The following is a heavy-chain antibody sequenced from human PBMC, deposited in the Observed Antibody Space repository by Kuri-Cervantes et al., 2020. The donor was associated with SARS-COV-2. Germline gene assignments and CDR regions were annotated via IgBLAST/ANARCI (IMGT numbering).Heavy chain of an antibody. D-gene: IGHD5-18*01. Sequence: GKSLKFSCAASGFTVSSYSMNWVRQAPGKGLEWVSSISSSSSYIYYADSVKGRFTISRDNAKNSLYLQMNSLRAEDTAVYYCAREDSYGYGDYWGQGTLVTVSS. J-gene: IGHJ4*02. CDR2: ISSSSSYI. CDR1: GFTVSSYS. CDR3: AREDSYGYGDY. V-gene: IGHV3-21*01.